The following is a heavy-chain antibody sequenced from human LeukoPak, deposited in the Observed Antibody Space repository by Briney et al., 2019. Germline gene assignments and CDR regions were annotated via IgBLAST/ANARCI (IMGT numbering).Heavy chain of an antibody. J-gene: IGHJ4*02. CDR2: ISSSSSYI. D-gene: IGHD1-1*01. CDR3: ARESTRERPGC. Sequence: GSLRLSCAASGFTFSSYSMNWVRQAPGKGLEWVSSISSSSSYIYYADSVKGRFTISRDNAKNSLYLQMSSLRAEDTAVYYCARESTRERPGCWGQGTLVIVSS. CDR1: GFTFSSYS. V-gene: IGHV3-21*01.